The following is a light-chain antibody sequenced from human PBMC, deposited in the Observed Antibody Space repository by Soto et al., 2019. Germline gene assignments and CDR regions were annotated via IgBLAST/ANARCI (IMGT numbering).Light chain of an antibody. J-gene: IGKJ1*01. CDR2: DAS. CDR1: QSISSW. Sequence: DIQMTQSPSTLSASVGDRVTITCRASQSISSWLAWYQQKPGKAPKLLINDASSLESGVPSRFSGSGSGTEFTLTISSLQPDDFATYYCQQYNSYSTWTFGQGTKVDIK. V-gene: IGKV1-5*01. CDR3: QQYNSYSTWT.